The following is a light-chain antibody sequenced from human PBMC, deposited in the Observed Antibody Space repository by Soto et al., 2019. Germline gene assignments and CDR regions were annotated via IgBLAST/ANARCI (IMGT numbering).Light chain of an antibody. CDR2: KAS. Sequence: DIQMTQSPSTLSGSVGDRVTITCRASQTISSWLAWYQQKPGKAPKLLIYKASTLKSGVPSRFSGSGSGTEFTLTISSLQPDDFATYYCQHYNSYSETFGXXT. CDR1: QTISSW. V-gene: IGKV1-5*03. J-gene: IGKJ1*01. CDR3: QHYNSYSET.